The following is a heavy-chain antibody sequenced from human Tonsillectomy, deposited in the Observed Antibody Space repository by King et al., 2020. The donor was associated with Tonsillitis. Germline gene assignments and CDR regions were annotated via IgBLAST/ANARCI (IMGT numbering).Heavy chain of an antibody. Sequence: VTLKESGPALVKPTQTLTLTCTFSGFSLSTSGMRVSWIRQPPGKALEWLARIDWDDDEFYSTSLKTILTNPKDTSKNQVVLTMTQLDPVDTATYYCARHKSQRYFDFWSGYDAFEIWGQGTMVTVSS. D-gene: IGHD3-3*01. J-gene: IGHJ3*02. CDR2: IDWDDDE. V-gene: IGHV2-70*04. CDR3: ARHKSQRYFDFWSGYDAFEI. CDR1: GFSLSTSGMR.